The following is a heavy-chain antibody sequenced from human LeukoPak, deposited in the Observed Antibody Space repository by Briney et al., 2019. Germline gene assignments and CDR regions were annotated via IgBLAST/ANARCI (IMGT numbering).Heavy chain of an antibody. CDR3: ARERRGVGKAGAAAGTGRWFDP. CDR2: IWYDGSNK. CDR1: GFTFSTYG. V-gene: IGHV3-33*01. D-gene: IGHD6-13*01. Sequence: PGGSLRLSCAASGFTFSTYGIHWVRQAPGKGLEWVAVIWYDGSNKFYADSVKGRFTISRDNSKNTLYLQMNSLRAEDTAVYYCARERRGVGKAGAAAGTGRWFDPWGQGTLVTVSS. J-gene: IGHJ5*02.